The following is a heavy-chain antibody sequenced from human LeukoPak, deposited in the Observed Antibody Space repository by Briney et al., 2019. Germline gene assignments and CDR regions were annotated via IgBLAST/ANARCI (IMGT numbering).Heavy chain of an antibody. CDR2: LSGSGYNT. Sequence: GGSLRLSCAASGFTFSSHALSWVRQAPGKGLEWVSSLSGSGYNTYYADSVKGRFTISRDNSKNTLFLQMNSLRAEDTAIYYCARDPNGSGPDYDCWGQGTLVTVSS. D-gene: IGHD3-10*01. V-gene: IGHV3-23*01. CDR1: GFTFSSHA. J-gene: IGHJ4*02. CDR3: ARDPNGSGPDYDC.